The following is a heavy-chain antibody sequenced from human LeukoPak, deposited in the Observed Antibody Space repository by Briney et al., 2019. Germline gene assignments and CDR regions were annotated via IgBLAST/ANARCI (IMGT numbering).Heavy chain of an antibody. D-gene: IGHD2-2*01. Sequence: SETLSLTCTVSGGSISSNNYYWGWMRQPPGKGLEWIGSIYYSGSTYYNPSLKSRVTISLDTSKSQFSLKVSSVTAADTAVYYCARTSSSSYSWFDPWGQGTLVTVSS. CDR3: ARTSSSSYSWFDP. J-gene: IGHJ5*02. V-gene: IGHV4-39*01. CDR1: GGSISSNNYY. CDR2: IYYSGST.